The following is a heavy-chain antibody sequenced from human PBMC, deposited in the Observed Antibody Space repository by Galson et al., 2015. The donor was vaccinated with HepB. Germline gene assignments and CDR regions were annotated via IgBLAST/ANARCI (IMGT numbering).Heavy chain of an antibody. J-gene: IGHJ3*02. V-gene: IGHV3-23*01. CDR2: TDGTGHSK. D-gene: IGHD3-10*01. Sequence: SLRLSCATSGFIFSDYSMNWVRQGPGKGLDWVSGTDGTGHSKFYADSVKGRFTISRDNSNNMLYLDMNDLRAEDTAIYYCTRVPDYYGLKYYFAFEIWGQGTMVTVSS. CDR1: GFIFSDYS. CDR3: TRVPDYYGLKYYFAFEI.